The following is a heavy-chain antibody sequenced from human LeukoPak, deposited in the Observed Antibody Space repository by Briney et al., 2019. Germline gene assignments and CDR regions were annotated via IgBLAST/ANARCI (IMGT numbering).Heavy chain of an antibody. CDR2: ISWNGGHT. J-gene: IGHJ6*03. CDR3: ARDGSYTQAEYYYYYYMDV. D-gene: IGHD1-26*01. CDR1: GFTFDDHG. Sequence: PGGSLRLSCAASGFTFDDHGMSWVRQAPGKGLEWVSGISWNGGHTSYADSVKGRFTISRDNSKNTLYLQMNSLRAEDTAVYYCARDGSYTQAEYYYYYYMDVWGKGTTVTVSS. V-gene: IGHV3-20*04.